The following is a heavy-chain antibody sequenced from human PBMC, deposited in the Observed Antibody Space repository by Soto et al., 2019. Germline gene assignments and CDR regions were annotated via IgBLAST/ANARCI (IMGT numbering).Heavy chain of an antibody. V-gene: IGHV6-1*01. CDR1: GDSVSSNSAA. CDR3: ARGPTAAGTGRRGDAFDI. J-gene: IGHJ3*02. CDR2: TYYRSKWYN. D-gene: IGHD6-13*01. Sequence: QSQTLSLTCAISGDSVSSNSAAWNWIRQSPSRGLEWLGRTYYRSKWYNDYAVSVKSRITINPDTSKNQFSLQLNSVTPEDTAVYYCARGPTAAGTGRRGDAFDIWGQGTMVTVSS.